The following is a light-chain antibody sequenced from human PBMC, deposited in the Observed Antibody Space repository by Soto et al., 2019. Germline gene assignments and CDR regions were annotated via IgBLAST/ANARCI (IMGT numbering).Light chain of an antibody. CDR2: GAS. Sequence: DIQSTQSPYTMSASVRDRVNITCRASQRISGCLAWYQQKPGKAPHLLIYGASTFKSGVPSRFRGIVSGTESTITISILQSHDFAPYNCKQYNNYWTFVHGTKVDIK. V-gene: IGKV1-5*01. CDR3: KQYNNYWT. J-gene: IGKJ1*01. CDR1: QRISGC.